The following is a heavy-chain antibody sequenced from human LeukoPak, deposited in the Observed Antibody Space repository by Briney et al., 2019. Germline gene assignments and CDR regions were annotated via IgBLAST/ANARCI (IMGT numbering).Heavy chain of an antibody. CDR3: AHMLYAPFDY. V-gene: IGHV2-5*02. Sequence: SGPTLVNPTQTLTLTSTFSGSSLSTSGVGVGWIRQPPGKALEGLALIYWDDDKRYSPSLKSRLTITKDTAKNQVVLTMTNIDPVQTATDYCAHMLYAPFDYWGQGTLVTVSS. D-gene: IGHD2-2*01. CDR1: GSSLSTSGVG. CDR2: IYWDDDK. J-gene: IGHJ4*02.